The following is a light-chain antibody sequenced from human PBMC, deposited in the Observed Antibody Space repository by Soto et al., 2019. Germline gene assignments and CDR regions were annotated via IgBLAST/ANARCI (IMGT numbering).Light chain of an antibody. CDR3: QQTSSTPIT. CDR1: QSISNY. Sequence: DIQMTQSPSSLSASVGDRFTITCRTSQSISNYLNWYQQKPGKAPKLLIYAASSLQTAVPSRFSGSGSGTGFTLTISSLQPEDSATYYCQQTSSTPITFGQGTRLEIK. V-gene: IGKV1-39*01. J-gene: IGKJ5*01. CDR2: AAS.